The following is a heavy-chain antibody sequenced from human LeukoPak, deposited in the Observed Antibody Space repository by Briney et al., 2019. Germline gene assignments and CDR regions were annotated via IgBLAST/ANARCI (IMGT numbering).Heavy chain of an antibody. Sequence: PGGSLRLSCAASGFTFSDYYMSWIRQAPGKGLEWVSYISSSGDSIYYADSVKGRFTISRDNAKNSLYLQMNSLRAEDTAVYYCARHSSGYFRLDYWGQGTLVTVSS. CDR3: ARHSSGYFRLDY. CDR1: GFTFSDYY. J-gene: IGHJ4*02. CDR2: ISSSGDSI. D-gene: IGHD3-22*01. V-gene: IGHV3-11*01.